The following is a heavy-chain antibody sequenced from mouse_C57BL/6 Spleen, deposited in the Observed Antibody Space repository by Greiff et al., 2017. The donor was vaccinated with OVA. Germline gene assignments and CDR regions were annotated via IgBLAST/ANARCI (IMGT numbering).Heavy chain of an antibody. J-gene: IGHJ3*01. CDR3: AEGFAY. CDR1: GFTFSSYG. Sequence: EVQVVESGGDLVKPGGSLKLSCAASGFTFSSYGMSWVRQTPDKRLEWVATISSGGSYTYYPDSVKGRFTISRDNAKNTLYLQMSSLKSEDTAMYYCAEGFAYWGQGTLVTVSA. V-gene: IGHV5-6*01. CDR2: ISSGGSYT.